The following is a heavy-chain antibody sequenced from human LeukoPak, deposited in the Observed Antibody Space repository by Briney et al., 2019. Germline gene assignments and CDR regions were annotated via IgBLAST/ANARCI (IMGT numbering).Heavy chain of an antibody. D-gene: IGHD6-6*01. J-gene: IGHJ4*02. CDR1: GFTLSSYW. CDR3: ARAGAYSSSSPAGL. V-gene: IGHV3-7*01. Sequence: PGGSLRLSCAASGFTLSSYWLSWVPHTPGKGLEWVAIILQDGNEKHYADSAKGRFTISRDNAKNTVNLQVNSQRAEVTAVYYCARAGAYSSSSPAGLWGQGTLVTVSS. CDR2: ILQDGNEK.